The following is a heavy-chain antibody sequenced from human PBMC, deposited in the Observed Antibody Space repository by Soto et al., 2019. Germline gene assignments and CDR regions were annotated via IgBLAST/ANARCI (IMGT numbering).Heavy chain of an antibody. D-gene: IGHD6-6*01. J-gene: IGHJ4*02. CDR2: VHNGGST. CDR1: GASVSSSSNY. V-gene: IGHV4-39*01. CDR3: ARGLSSPSATGV. Sequence: QLQLQESGPGLVKPSETLSLTCTVSGASVSSSSNYWGWIRQPPGKGLEWIGSVHNGGSTYYSPTLKSRVTISEDTSKNQFSLNLSSVTAADTAVYYCARGLSSPSATGVWVQGTLVTVSS.